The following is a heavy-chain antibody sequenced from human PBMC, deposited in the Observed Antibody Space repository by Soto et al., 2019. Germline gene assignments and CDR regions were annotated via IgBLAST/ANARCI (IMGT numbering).Heavy chain of an antibody. CDR1: GFTFSSYA. CDR2: ISYDGSNK. Sequence: QVQLVESGGGVVQPGRSLRLSCAASGFTFSSYAMHWVRQAPGKGLEWVAVISYDGSNKYYADSVKGRFTISRDNSKNTLYLQMNSLRAEDTAVYYCARGYYYDSSGYWPADMDYWGQGILVTVSS. CDR3: ARGYYYDSSGYWPADMDY. J-gene: IGHJ4*02. V-gene: IGHV3-30-3*01. D-gene: IGHD3-22*01.